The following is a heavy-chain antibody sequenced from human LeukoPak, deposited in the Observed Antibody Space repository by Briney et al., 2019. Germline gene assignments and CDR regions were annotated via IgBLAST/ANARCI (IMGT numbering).Heavy chain of an antibody. Sequence: GASVKVSCKASGYTFRSHDINWVRQATGQGLEWMGWVSPKTGRTGYAQKFQGRVYMTTNASLSTAYMELSSLRSDDTAVYFCARESERNDGWFDPWDQGTLVTVSS. J-gene: IGHJ5*02. CDR3: ARESERNDGWFDP. V-gene: IGHV1-8*01. CDR1: GYTFRSHD. CDR2: VSPKTGRT. D-gene: IGHD1-1*01.